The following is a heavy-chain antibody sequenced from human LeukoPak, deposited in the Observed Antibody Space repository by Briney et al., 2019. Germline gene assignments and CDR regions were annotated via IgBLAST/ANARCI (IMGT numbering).Heavy chain of an antibody. D-gene: IGHD3-10*01. CDR2: INHSGST. J-gene: IGHJ6*04. V-gene: IGHV4-34*01. CDR1: GGSFSGYY. Sequence: SETLSLTCAVYGGSFSGYYWSWIRQPPGKGLEWIGEINHSGSTNYNPSLKSRVTISVDTSKNQFSLKLSCVTAADTAVYYCARDQGYYGSGSYYFRYYYGMDVWGKGTTVTVSS. CDR3: ARDQGYYGSGSYYFRYYYGMDV.